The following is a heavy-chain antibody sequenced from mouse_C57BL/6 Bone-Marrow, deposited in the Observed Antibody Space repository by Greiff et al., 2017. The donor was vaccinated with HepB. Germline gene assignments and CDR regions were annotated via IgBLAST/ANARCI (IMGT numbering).Heavy chain of an antibody. V-gene: IGHV1-61*01. Sequence: QVQLQQPGAELVRPGSSVKLSCKASGYTFTSYWMDWVKQRPGQGLEWIGNIYPSDSETHYNQKFKDKATLTADKSSSTAYMQLSSLTSEDSAVYYCARGDYGNYVGAMDYWGQGTSVTVSS. CDR1: GYTFTSYW. CDR3: ARGDYGNYVGAMDY. J-gene: IGHJ4*01. D-gene: IGHD2-1*01. CDR2: IYPSDSET.